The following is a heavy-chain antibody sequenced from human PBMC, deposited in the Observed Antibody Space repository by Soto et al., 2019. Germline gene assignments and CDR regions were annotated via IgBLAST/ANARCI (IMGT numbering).Heavy chain of an antibody. V-gene: IGHV1-69*12. Sequence: QVQLVQSGAEVKKPGSSVKVSCKASGGTFSSYAISWVRQAPGQGLEWMGGIFPIFGTANYAQKFQGRVTITADESTSTAYMELSSLRSEDTAVYYCARWVDTAMVWGYCYGMDVWGQGTTVTVSS. D-gene: IGHD5-18*01. CDR2: IFPIFGTA. CDR1: GGTFSSYA. CDR3: ARWVDTAMVWGYCYGMDV. J-gene: IGHJ6*02.